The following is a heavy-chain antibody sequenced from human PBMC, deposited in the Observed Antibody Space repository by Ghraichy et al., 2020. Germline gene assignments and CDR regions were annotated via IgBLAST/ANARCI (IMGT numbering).Heavy chain of an antibody. CDR2: IYYSGSN. Sequence: SETLSLTCTVSGGSISSSYWAWIRQPPGKGLDWIAYIYYSGSNNYNPSLKSRITISVDMSKNQFSLMLTSVTAADTAVYYCARGRSMSPGAFDIWGQGTMVTVSS. CDR3: ARGRSMSPGAFDI. V-gene: IGHV4-59*01. CDR1: GGSISSSY. J-gene: IGHJ3*02. D-gene: IGHD2-8*01.